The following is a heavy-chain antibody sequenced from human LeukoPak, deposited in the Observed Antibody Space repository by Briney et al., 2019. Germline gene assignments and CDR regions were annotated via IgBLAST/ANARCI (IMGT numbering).Heavy chain of an antibody. D-gene: IGHD3-22*01. J-gene: IGHJ4*02. CDR1: GFTFSSYA. V-gene: IGHV3-23*01. CDR2: ISGNGGGT. CDR3: AKGHIDSGGYYFFDQ. Sequence: GGSLRLSCGASGFTFSSYAMSWVRQAPGKGLEWVSDISGNGGGTNYADSVKGRFTISRDNSKNTLYLQMNSLRAEDTAVYSCAKGHIDSGGYYFFDQWGQGTLVIVSS.